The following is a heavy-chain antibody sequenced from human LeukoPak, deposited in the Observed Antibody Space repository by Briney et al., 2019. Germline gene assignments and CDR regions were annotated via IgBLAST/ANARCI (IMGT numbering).Heavy chain of an antibody. CDR3: ARVNGNYYDSSGPFDY. J-gene: IGHJ4*02. V-gene: IGHV3-30*19. CDR2: ISYDGRNK. Sequence: GGSLRLSCAASGFTFSRYGMHWVRQAPGKGLEWVAVISYDGRNKYYADSVKGRFTISRDNSKNTLYLQMNSLRAEDTAVYYCARVNGNYYDSSGPFDYWGQGTLVTGSS. D-gene: IGHD3-22*01. CDR1: GFTFSRYG.